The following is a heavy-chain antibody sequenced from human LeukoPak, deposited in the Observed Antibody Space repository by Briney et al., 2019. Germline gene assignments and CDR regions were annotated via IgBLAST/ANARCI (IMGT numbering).Heavy chain of an antibody. Sequence: PSETLSLTCTVSGGSISSGGYYWSWIRQHPGKGLVWIGYIYYSGSTYYNPSLKSRVTISVDTSKNQFSLKLSSVTAADTAVYYCARESRVVASNWFDPWGQGTLVTVSS. D-gene: IGHD5-12*01. CDR2: IYYSGST. CDR1: GGSISSGGYY. J-gene: IGHJ5*02. V-gene: IGHV4-31*03. CDR3: ARESRVVASNWFDP.